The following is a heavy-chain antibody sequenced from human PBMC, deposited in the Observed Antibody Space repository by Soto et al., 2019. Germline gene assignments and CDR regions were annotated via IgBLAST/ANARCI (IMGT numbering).Heavy chain of an antibody. V-gene: IGHV3-33*01. D-gene: IGHD2-15*01. Sequence: GGSLRLSCAASGFTFSSYGMHWVRQAPGKGLEWVAVIWYDGSNKYYADSVKGRFTISRDNSKNTLYLQMHSLRAEDTAVYYCASGYCSGGSCYWLDYWGQGTLVTVSS. J-gene: IGHJ4*02. CDR1: GFTFSSYG. CDR3: ASGYCSGGSCYWLDY. CDR2: IWYDGSNK.